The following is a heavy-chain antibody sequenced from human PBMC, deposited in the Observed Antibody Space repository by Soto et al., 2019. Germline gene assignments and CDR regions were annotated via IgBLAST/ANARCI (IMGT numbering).Heavy chain of an antibody. V-gene: IGHV3-33*01. CDR1: GFTFSSYG. J-gene: IGHJ5*02. D-gene: IGHD2-15*01. Sequence: PGGSLRLSCAASGFTFSSYGMHWVRQAPGKGLEWVAVIWYDGSNKYYADSVKGRFTISRDNSKNTLYLQMNSLRAEDTAVYYCAGASGHISATLLGQSDPWRHGALVAVAS. CDR3: AGASGHISATLLGQSDP. CDR2: IWYDGSNK.